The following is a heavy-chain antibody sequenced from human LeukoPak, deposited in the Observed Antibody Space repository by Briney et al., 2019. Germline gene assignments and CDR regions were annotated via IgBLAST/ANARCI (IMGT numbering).Heavy chain of an antibody. CDR2: INHSGST. CDR3: ASSRYDFWSGYVPYYYGMDV. J-gene: IGHJ6*02. Sequence: SSETLSLTCAVYGGSFSGYYWSWIRQPPGKGLEWIGEINHSGSTNYNPSLKSRVTISVDTSKNQFSLKLSSVTAADTAVYYCASSRYDFWSGYVPYYYGMDVWGQGTTVTVSS. D-gene: IGHD3-3*01. V-gene: IGHV4-34*01. CDR1: GGSFSGYY.